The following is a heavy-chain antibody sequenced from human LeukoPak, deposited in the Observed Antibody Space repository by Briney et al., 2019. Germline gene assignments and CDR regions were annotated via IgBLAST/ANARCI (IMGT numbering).Heavy chain of an antibody. D-gene: IGHD6-13*01. Sequence: GGSLRLSCAASGFTFSKYAMSWVRQAPGKGLEWVSTINDRGTGTYYADSVKGRFTISRDNSKNTLSLQMNSLRAEDTAVYYCAREGSGIAADDAFDIWGQGTMVTVSS. J-gene: IGHJ3*02. CDR3: AREGSGIAADDAFDI. V-gene: IGHV3-23*01. CDR1: GFTFSKYA. CDR2: INDRGTGT.